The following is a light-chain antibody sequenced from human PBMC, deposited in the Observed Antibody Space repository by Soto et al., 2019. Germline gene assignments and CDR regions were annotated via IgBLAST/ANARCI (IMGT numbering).Light chain of an antibody. CDR3: GSYTSSGTVL. CDR1: SSDVGGYNY. J-gene: IGLJ2*01. CDR2: DVS. Sequence: QSALTQPASVSGSPGQSITISCTGTSSDVGGYNYVSWYQQYPGKAPKLMIFDVSDRPSGVSNRFSGSKSGNTASLTISGLQAEDEADYYCGSYTSSGTVLLGGGTKLTVL. V-gene: IGLV2-14*01.